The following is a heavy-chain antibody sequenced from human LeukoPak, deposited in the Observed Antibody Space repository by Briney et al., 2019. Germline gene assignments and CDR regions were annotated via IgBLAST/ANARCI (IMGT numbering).Heavy chain of an antibody. CDR2: IYDSGST. D-gene: IGHD5-18*01. CDR1: GGSISSYY. Sequence: SETLSLTCTVSGGSISSYYWSWIRQPPGKGLEWIGYIYDSGSTNYNPSLKSRVTISVDTSKNQFSLKLSSVTAADTAVYYCARLRGYSYGFMDYWGQGTLVTVSS. V-gene: IGHV4-59*12. CDR3: ARLRGYSYGFMDY. J-gene: IGHJ4*02.